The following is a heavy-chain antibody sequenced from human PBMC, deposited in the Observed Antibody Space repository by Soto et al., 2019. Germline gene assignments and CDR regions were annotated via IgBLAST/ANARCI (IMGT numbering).Heavy chain of an antibody. D-gene: IGHD6-13*01. Sequence: SETLSLTCTVSDGSISSGGYYWSWIRQHPGKGLEWIGYIYYSGSTYYNPSLKSRVTISVDTSKNQFSLKLSSVTAADTAAYYCARVFSDSSSFFDPWGQGTLVTVSS. J-gene: IGHJ5*02. V-gene: IGHV4-31*03. CDR1: DGSISSGGYY. CDR2: IYYSGST. CDR3: ARVFSDSSSFFDP.